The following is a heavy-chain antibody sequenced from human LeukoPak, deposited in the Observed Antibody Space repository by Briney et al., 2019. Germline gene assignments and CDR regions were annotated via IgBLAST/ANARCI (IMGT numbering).Heavy chain of an antibody. CDR1: GYTFISYV. Sequence: RGSLRLSCAASGYTFISYVMSWVRQAPGKGLEWVGRIRTKTDGGTTDYAAPVKGRFTISRDDSKNTLYLQMNSLKTEDTAVYYCTRGIRGGYWGQGTLVTVSS. J-gene: IGHJ4*02. CDR3: TRGIRGGY. CDR2: IRTKTDGGTT. V-gene: IGHV3-15*01. D-gene: IGHD6-13*01.